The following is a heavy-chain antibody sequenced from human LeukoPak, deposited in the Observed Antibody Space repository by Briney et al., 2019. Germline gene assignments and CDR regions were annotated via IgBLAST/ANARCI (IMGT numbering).Heavy chain of an antibody. CDR2: IYYSGST. Sequence: SETLSLTCTVSGGSISSHYWSWIRQPPGKGLEWIGYIYYSGSTNYNPSLKSRVTISVDTSKNQFSLKLSYVTAADPAVYYCARKSGYCSSTSCYTGQNWFDPWGQGTLVTVSS. V-gene: IGHV4-59*11. J-gene: IGHJ5*02. D-gene: IGHD2-2*02. CDR1: GGSISSHY. CDR3: ARKSGYCSSTSCYTGQNWFDP.